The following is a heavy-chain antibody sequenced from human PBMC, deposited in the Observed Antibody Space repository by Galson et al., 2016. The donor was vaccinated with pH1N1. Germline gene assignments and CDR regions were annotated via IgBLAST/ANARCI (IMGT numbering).Heavy chain of an antibody. CDR1: GFTVSPND. Sequence: SLRLSCAASGFTVSPNDMSWFRQAPAKGLEWVSVIYSGGNTYYTDSVKGRFTISRDSSKTKLYLQMNSLRPDDTAVYYCARGYPGFSYYGMDVWGQGTTVTVSS. CDR2: IYSGGNT. CDR3: ARGYPGFSYYGMDV. V-gene: IGHV3-53*01. D-gene: IGHD2-15*01. J-gene: IGHJ6*02.